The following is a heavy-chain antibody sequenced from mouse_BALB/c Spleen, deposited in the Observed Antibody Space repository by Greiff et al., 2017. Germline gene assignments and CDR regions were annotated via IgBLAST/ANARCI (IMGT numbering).Heavy chain of an antibody. CDR2: IWGGGST. J-gene: IGHJ3*01. D-gene: IGHD3-3*01. V-gene: IGHV2-2*02. CDR3: ARGQFAY. CDR1: GFSLTSYG. Sequence: VQLKESGPGLVQPSQSLSITCTVSGFSLTSYGVHWVRQSPGKGLEWLGVIWGGGSTDYNAAFISRLSISKDNARSQVFLQMISLQANDTAIYCCARGQFAYWGQGTLVTVSA.